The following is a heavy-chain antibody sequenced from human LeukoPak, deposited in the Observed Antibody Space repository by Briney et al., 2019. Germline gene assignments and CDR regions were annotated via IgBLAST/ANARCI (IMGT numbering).Heavy chain of an antibody. CDR2: ISGSGGST. D-gene: IGHD3-22*01. Sequence: GSLRLSCAASGFTFSSYAMSWVRQAPGKGLEWVSAISGSGGSTYYADSVKGRFTISRDNSKNTLYLQMNSLRAEDTAVYYCAKRYYYDSSGYTYYYYGMDVWGQGTTVTVSS. J-gene: IGHJ6*02. V-gene: IGHV3-23*01. CDR1: GFTFSSYA. CDR3: AKRYYYDSSGYTYYYYGMDV.